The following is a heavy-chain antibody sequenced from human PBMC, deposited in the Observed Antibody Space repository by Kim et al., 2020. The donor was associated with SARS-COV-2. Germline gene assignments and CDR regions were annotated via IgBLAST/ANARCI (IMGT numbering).Heavy chain of an antibody. CDR2: IKENG. J-gene: IGHJ4*02. V-gene: IGHV3-7*01. CDR3: ARATGDY. D-gene: IGHD3-10*01. Sequence: GGSLRLSCAASGFTFSNYWMTWVRQAPGKGLDWVANIKENGVSVKGRFTISRDNPKNSLHLQKNSLRVEDTAVYYCARATGDYWGQGTLVTVSS. CDR1: GFTFSNYW.